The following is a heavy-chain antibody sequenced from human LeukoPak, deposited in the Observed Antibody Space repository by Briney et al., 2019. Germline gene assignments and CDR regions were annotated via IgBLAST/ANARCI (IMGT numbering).Heavy chain of an antibody. CDR3: AKGYSYGPPGY. D-gene: IGHD5-18*01. Sequence: GGSLRLSCAVSGFTFSAYSMNWVRQAPGKGLEWLSYTTAGGDSRSHADSVKGRFTISRDNAKNSLYLQMNSLRAEDTAVYYCAKGYSYGPPGYWGQGTLVTVSS. CDR1: GFTFSAYS. V-gene: IGHV3-48*01. J-gene: IGHJ4*02. CDR2: TTAGGDSR.